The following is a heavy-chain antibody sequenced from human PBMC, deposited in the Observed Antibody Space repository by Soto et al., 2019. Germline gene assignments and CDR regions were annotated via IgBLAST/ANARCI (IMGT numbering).Heavy chain of an antibody. Sequence: QVQLVQSGAEVKKPGSSVKVSWKASGDTFTIFAISWVRQAPGQGLEWMGGIIPTIGTTNYAQRFQGRITITGDESTGTAYMELSSLKSEDTAVYYCVRDLGSGYDPGDYWGQGTLVTVSS. V-gene: IGHV1-69*12. CDR1: GDTFTIFA. D-gene: IGHD5-12*01. CDR2: IIPTIGTT. CDR3: VRDLGSGYDPGDY. J-gene: IGHJ4*02.